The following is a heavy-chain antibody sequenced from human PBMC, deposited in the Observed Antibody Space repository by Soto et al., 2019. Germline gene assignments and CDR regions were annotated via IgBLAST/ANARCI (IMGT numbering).Heavy chain of an antibody. D-gene: IGHD6-19*01. Sequence: GGSLRLSCAASGFTFSDYYMSWIRQAPGKXLEWVSYISSSSSYTNYADSVKGRFTISRDNAKNSLYLQMNSLRAEDTAVYYCAREAYSSGWPHYYYYGMDVWGQGTTVTVSS. V-gene: IGHV3-11*06. J-gene: IGHJ6*02. CDR2: ISSSSSYT. CDR1: GFTFSDYY. CDR3: AREAYSSGWPHYYYYGMDV.